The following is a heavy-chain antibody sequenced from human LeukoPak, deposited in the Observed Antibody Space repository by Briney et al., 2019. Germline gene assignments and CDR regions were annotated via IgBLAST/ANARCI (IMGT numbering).Heavy chain of an antibody. CDR3: ARVPGYSYGYFDY. V-gene: IGHV4-59*01. CDR2: IYYSGST. CDR1: GGSISSYY. D-gene: IGHD5-18*01. Sequence: SETLSLTCTVSGGSISSYYWSWIRQLPGKGLEWIGYIYYSGSTNYNPSLKSRVTISVDTSKNQFPLKLSSVTAADTAVYYCARVPGYSYGYFDYWGQGTLVIVSS. J-gene: IGHJ4*02.